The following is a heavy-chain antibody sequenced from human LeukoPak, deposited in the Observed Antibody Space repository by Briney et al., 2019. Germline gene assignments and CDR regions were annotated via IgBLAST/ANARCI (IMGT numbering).Heavy chain of an antibody. J-gene: IGHJ4*02. CDR2: ILKGGST. CDR1: DFVVSANY. Sequence: PGGSLRLSCAVSDFVVSANYMTWVRQAPGKGLEWVSLILKGGSTYYADSVKGRFTISRDNSKNTLYLLMNSLRDEDTAVYYCARGFSGHGLFDYWGQGTLVTVSS. V-gene: IGHV3-53*01. CDR3: ARGFSGHGLFDY. D-gene: IGHD5-12*01.